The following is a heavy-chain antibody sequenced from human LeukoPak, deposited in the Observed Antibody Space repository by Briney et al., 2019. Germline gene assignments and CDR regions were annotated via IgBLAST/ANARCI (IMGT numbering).Heavy chain of an antibody. Sequence: SETLSLTCTVSGGSISSYYWSWIRQPAGKGLEWIGRIYTSGSTNYNPSLKSRVTMSVDTSKNQFSLKLSSVTAADTGVYYCARGQYTAMVNAFDIWGQGTMVTVSS. CDR1: GGSISSYY. CDR2: IYTSGST. CDR3: ARGQYTAMVNAFDI. D-gene: IGHD5-18*01. J-gene: IGHJ3*02. V-gene: IGHV4-4*07.